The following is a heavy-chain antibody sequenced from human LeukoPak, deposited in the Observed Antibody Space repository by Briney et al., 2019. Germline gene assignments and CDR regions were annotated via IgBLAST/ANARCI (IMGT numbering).Heavy chain of an antibody. J-gene: IGHJ6*03. V-gene: IGHV4-39*07. D-gene: IGHD2-15*01. CDR3: ARALPRYCSGGSCYWHYYYMDV. CDR1: GGSISSSYYY. CDR2: IYYSGST. Sequence: SETLSLTCTVSGGSISSSYYYWGWIRQPQGKGLEWFGSIYYSGSTYNNPSLKSRVTMSVDTSKSQFSLKLNSVTAADTAVYYCARALPRYCSGGSCYWHYYYMDVWGKGTTVTVSS.